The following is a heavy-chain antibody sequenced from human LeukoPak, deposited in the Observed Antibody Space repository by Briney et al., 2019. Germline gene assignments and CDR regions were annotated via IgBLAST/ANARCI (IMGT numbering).Heavy chain of an antibody. J-gene: IGHJ3*02. CDR3: ARDQVFGSGVKAFDI. Sequence: SETLSLTCSVSGDSMNSYYWSWIRQPAGKGLEWIGRMYTSGATKYNPSSQSRVTMSVDTSKNHFYLRLNSLTVADTAVNYCARDQVFGSGVKAFDIWGQGTLVIVSS. CDR1: GDSMNSYY. D-gene: IGHD3-10*01. V-gene: IGHV4-4*07. CDR2: MYTSGAT.